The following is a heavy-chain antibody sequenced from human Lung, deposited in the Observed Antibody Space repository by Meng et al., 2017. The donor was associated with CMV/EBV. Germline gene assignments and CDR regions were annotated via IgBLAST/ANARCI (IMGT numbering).Heavy chain of an antibody. CDR2: IYHSGST. Sequence: ISSGGYSWSWIRQPPGKGLEWIGYIYHSGSTYYNPSLKSQVTISVDRSKNQFSLKLSSVTAADTAVYYCARGSYYDILTGVYRGFDYWGQGTLVTVSS. CDR3: ARGSYYDILTGVYRGFDY. J-gene: IGHJ4*02. D-gene: IGHD3-9*01. CDR1: ISSGGYS. V-gene: IGHV4-30-2*01.